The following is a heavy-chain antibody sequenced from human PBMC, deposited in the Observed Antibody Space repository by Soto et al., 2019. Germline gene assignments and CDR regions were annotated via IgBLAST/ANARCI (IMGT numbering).Heavy chain of an antibody. V-gene: IGHV4-59*01. J-gene: IGHJ6*02. CDR2: IFYSGSS. Sequence: PSETLSRTCNVCGACMSVYSWTWVRLSPGKGLEWIGDIFYSGSSNLNPSLRSRLSISIDTSKNKFSLMLKSVTAADTAVYYCASDLRCCGLDVWGQGTTVTVSS. CDR3: ASDLRCCGLDV. D-gene: IGHD3-9*01. CDR1: GACMSVYS.